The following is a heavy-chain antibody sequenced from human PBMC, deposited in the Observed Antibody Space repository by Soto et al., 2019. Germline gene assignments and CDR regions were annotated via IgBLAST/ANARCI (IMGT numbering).Heavy chain of an antibody. Sequence: SETLSLTYTVSGGSISSGDYYWSWIPQPPGKGLEWIGYIYYSGSTYYNPSLKSRVTISVDTSKNQFSLKLSSVTAADTAVYYCAREAMITFGDFDPWGQGTLVTVSS. D-gene: IGHD3-16*01. CDR3: AREAMITFGDFDP. CDR1: GGSISSGDYY. V-gene: IGHV4-30-4*01. J-gene: IGHJ5*02. CDR2: IYYSGST.